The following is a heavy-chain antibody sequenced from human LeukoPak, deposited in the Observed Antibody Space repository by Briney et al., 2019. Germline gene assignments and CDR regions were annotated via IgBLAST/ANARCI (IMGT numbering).Heavy chain of an antibody. Sequence: SETLSLTCTVSGDSIRSYYWSWIRQPAGKGLEWIGRIYTSGNTNYSPSLKSRVTMSVDTSKNQFSLKLSSVTAADTAVYYCARGGGFRYSSSSDGAFDIWGQGTMVTVSS. J-gene: IGHJ3*02. CDR2: IYTSGNT. V-gene: IGHV4-4*07. CDR1: GDSIRSYY. D-gene: IGHD6-6*01. CDR3: ARGGGFRYSSSSDGAFDI.